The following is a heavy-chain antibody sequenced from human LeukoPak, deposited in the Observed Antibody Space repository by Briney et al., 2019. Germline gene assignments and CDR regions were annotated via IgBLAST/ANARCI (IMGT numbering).Heavy chain of an antibody. Sequence: GASVKVSCKTSGYTFTSYGFSWVRQAPGQGLEWMGWISAYNGNTNYVQKLQGRVTMTTDTSTSTAYMELRSLRSDATAVYYCARDRQWFGELKSPFDYWGQGTLVTVSS. J-gene: IGHJ4*02. D-gene: IGHD3-10*01. CDR3: ARDRQWFGELKSPFDY. CDR2: ISAYNGNT. CDR1: GYTFTSYG. V-gene: IGHV1-18*04.